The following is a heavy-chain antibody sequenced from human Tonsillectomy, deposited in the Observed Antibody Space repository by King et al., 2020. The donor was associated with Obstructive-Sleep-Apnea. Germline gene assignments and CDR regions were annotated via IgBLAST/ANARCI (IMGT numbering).Heavy chain of an antibody. CDR1: GGSISSSSYY. CDR3: ARTSGASVVRGAFDY. Sequence: QLQESGPGLVKPSETLSLTCTVSGGSISSSSYYWGWIRQPPGKGLEWIGSIYYSGSTYYNPSLKIRVTISVDTSKNQFSLTLSSVTAADTAVYYCARTSGASVVRGAFDYWGQGTLVTVSS. J-gene: IGHJ4*02. CDR2: IYYSGST. D-gene: IGHD3-10*01. V-gene: IGHV4-39*07.